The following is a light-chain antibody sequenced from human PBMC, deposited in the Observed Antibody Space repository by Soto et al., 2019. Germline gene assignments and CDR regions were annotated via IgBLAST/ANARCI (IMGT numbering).Light chain of an antibody. CDR2: KAS. Sequence: DIQMTQSPSTLSASVGDRVTITCRASQSISSWLAWYQQKPGKAPKLLIYKASTLESGVLSRFSGSGSGTEFTLTISSLQPDDFATYYGQQSFTFGPGTKVDIK. CDR1: QSISSW. CDR3: QQSFT. J-gene: IGKJ3*01. V-gene: IGKV1-5*03.